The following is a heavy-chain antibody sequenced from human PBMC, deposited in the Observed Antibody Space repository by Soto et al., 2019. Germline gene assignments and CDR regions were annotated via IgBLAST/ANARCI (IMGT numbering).Heavy chain of an antibody. CDR2: IRSKAYGGTT. CDR1: GFTFGDYA. Sequence: SLRLSCTASGFTFGDYAMSWFRQAPGKGLEWVGFIRSKAYGGTTEYAASVKGRFTISRDDSKSIAYLQMNSLKTEDTAVYYCTRVLRITILGEVNSRDAFYIWSQGTMVTVSS. D-gene: IGHD3-3*01. V-gene: IGHV3-49*03. J-gene: IGHJ3*02. CDR3: TRVLRITILGEVNSRDAFYI.